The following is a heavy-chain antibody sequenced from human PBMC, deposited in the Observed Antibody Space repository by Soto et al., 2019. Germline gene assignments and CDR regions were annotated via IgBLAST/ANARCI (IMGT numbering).Heavy chain of an antibody. CDR3: VSQWGG. CDR2: IATTGETT. D-gene: IGHD3-3*01. V-gene: IGHV3-23*01. CDR1: GFTFNTYD. Sequence: EVQLLESGGVLVQPGGSLRLSCAASGFTFNTYDMSWVRQAPGTGLEWVSSIATTGETTFYADSVRGRFTISRDNSKNTLFLKINTLIADDTAIYYCVSQWGGWGRGTLVTVSS. J-gene: IGHJ4*01.